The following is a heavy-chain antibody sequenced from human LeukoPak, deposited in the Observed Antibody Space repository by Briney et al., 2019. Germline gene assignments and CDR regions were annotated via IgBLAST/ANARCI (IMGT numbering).Heavy chain of an antibody. J-gene: IGHJ4*02. CDR1: GGSISSGKW. Sequence: PSGTLSLTCVVSGGSISSGKWWSWVRQPPGKGLEWIGEIYHSESTNYNPSLKSRVTLSVDKSKNQSSLWLSSVTAADTAVYYCAREGRDGYNLDSWGQGTLVTVSS. CDR2: IYHSEST. CDR3: AREGRDGYNLDS. D-gene: IGHD5-24*01. V-gene: IGHV4-4*02.